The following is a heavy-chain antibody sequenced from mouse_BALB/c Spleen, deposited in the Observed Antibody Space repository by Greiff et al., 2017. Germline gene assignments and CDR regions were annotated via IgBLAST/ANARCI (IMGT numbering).Heavy chain of an antibody. D-gene: IGHD2-10*02. J-gene: IGHJ2*01. Sequence: EVQLVESGGGLVKPGGSLKLSCAASGFTFSSYAMSWVRQTPEKRLEWVATISSGGSYTYYPDSVKGRFTISRDNAKNTLYLQMSSLRSEDTAMYYCARHQKYGNSYYFDYWGQGTTLTVSS. CDR1: GFTFSSYA. V-gene: IGHV5-9-3*01. CDR2: ISSGGSYT. CDR3: ARHQKYGNSYYFDY.